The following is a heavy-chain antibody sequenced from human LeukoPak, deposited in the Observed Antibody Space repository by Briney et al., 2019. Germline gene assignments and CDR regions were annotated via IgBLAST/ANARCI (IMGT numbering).Heavy chain of an antibody. D-gene: IGHD2-2*01. CDR1: GGSISSSSYY. CDR2: IYYSEST. V-gene: IGHV4-39*07. J-gene: IGHJ3*02. CDR3: ARDIVVVPTSPGAFDI. Sequence: SETLSLTCTVSGGSISSSSYYWGWIRQPPGKGLEWIGSIYYSESTYYNPSLKSRVTISVDTSKNQFSLKLSSVTAADTAVYYCARDIVVVPTSPGAFDIWGQGTMVTVSS.